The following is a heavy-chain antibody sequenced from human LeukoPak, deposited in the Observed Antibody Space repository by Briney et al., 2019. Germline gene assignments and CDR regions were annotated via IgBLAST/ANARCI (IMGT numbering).Heavy chain of an antibody. Sequence: GGSLRLSCAASGFTFSSYGMHWVRQAPGKGLEWVAFIRYDGSNKYYADSVKGRFTISRDNSKNTLYLQMNSLRAEDTAVYYCAKDRGSYPTHDAFDIWGQGTMVTVSS. V-gene: IGHV3-30*02. CDR3: AKDRGSYPTHDAFDI. CDR1: GFTFSSYG. J-gene: IGHJ3*02. D-gene: IGHD1-26*01. CDR2: IRYDGSNK.